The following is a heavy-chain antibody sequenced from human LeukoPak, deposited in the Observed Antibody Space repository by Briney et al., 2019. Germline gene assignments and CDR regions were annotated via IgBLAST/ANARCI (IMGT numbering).Heavy chain of an antibody. CDR1: GYTFTSNG. J-gene: IGHJ5*02. Sequence: GASVKVSCKASGYTFTSNGISWVRQAPGQGLEWMGWISVYNGNTNYAQKLQGRVTMTTDTSTSTAYMELRSLRSDDTAVYYCARQSHGSGWGWFDPWGQGTLVTVSS. CDR3: ARQSHGSGWGWFDP. D-gene: IGHD3-10*01. CDR2: ISVYNGNT. V-gene: IGHV1-18*01.